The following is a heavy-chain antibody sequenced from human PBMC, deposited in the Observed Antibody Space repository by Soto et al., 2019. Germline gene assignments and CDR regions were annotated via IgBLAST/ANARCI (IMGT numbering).Heavy chain of an antibody. Sequence: QVQLQESGPGLVKPSETLSLTCTVSGGSVSSGSYYWSWIRQPPGKGLEWIGYTYYSGSTNYNPSLKSRVTISVDTSKNQFSLKLSSVTAADTAVYYCASRLGLSSTLFDYWGQGTLVTVSS. CDR3: ASRLGLSSTLFDY. J-gene: IGHJ4*02. CDR2: TYYSGST. D-gene: IGHD3-16*01. V-gene: IGHV4-61*01. CDR1: GGSVSSGSYY.